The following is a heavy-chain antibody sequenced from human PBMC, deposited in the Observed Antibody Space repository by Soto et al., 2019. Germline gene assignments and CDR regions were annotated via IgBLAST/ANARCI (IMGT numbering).Heavy chain of an antibody. CDR3: ARDLGPSIAVAGTGWFDP. Sequence: GGSLRLSCAASGFTFSDYYMSWIRQAPGKGLEWVSYISSSGSTIYYADSVKGRFTISRDNAKNSLYLQMNSLRAEDTAVYYCARDLGPSIAVAGTGWFDPWGQGTLVTVSS. V-gene: IGHV3-11*01. CDR2: ISSSGSTI. CDR1: GFTFSDYY. D-gene: IGHD6-19*01. J-gene: IGHJ5*02.